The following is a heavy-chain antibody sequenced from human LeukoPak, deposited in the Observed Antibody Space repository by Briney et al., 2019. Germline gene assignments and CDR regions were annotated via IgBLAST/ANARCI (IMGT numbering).Heavy chain of an antibody. V-gene: IGHV4-4*07. CDR2: IYTSGST. J-gene: IGHJ5*02. CDR3: ARGRGSCYSGYFWFDP. Sequence: SETLSLTCTVSGGSISSYYWSWIRQPAGKGLEWIGRIYTSGSTNYNPSLKSRVTISVDTSKNQFSLKLSSVTAADTAVYYCARGRGSCYSGYFWFDPWGQGTLVTVSS. CDR1: GGSISSYY. D-gene: IGHD2-15*01.